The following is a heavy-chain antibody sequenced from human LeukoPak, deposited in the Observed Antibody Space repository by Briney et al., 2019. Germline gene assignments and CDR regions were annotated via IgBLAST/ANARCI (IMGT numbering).Heavy chain of an antibody. CDR1: GFTFNNYG. CDR3: ARDRAVVVPAARYYYGMDV. V-gene: IGHV3-33*01. D-gene: IGHD2-2*01. CDR2: IWFDGSNT. Sequence: GGSLRLSCAASGFTFNNYGMHWVRQAPGKGLEWVGVIWFDGSNTRYADSVKGRFTIARDDSKNTVYLQMNSLRVEDTAVYYCARDRAVVVPAARYYYGMDVWGQGTTVTVSS. J-gene: IGHJ6*02.